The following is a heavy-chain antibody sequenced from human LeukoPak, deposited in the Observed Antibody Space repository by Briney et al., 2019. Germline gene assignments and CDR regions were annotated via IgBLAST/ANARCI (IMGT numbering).Heavy chain of an antibody. CDR1: GYSISSGYY. CDR3: ARIYCGGDCRGYYYHYYIDV. CDR2: IYHSGST. Sequence: SETLSLTCTVSGYSISSGYYWGWIRQPPGKGLEWIGSIYHSGSTYYNPSLKSRVTISVDTSKNQFSLKLSSVTAADTAVYYCARIYCGGDCRGYYYHYYIDVWGKGTTVTISS. J-gene: IGHJ6*03. V-gene: IGHV4-38-2*02. D-gene: IGHD2-21*02.